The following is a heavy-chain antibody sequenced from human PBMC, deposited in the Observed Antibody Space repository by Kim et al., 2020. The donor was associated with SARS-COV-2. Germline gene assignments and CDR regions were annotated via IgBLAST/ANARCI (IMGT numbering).Heavy chain of an antibody. CDR2: ISYSGGST. CDR1: GFTFSSYA. J-gene: IGHJ4*02. Sequence: GGSLRLSCAASGFTFSSYAMSWVRQTPGKGLEWVSAISYSGGSTHYTDSVKGRFTISRDNSKNTLYLQMNSLRAEDTAVYYCGTYYDSGNYPDYWGQGTLVTVSS. V-gene: IGHV3-23*01. D-gene: IGHD3-10*01. CDR3: GTYYDSGNYPDY.